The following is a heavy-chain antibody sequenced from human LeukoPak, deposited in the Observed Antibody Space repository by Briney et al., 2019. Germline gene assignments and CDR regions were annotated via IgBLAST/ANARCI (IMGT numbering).Heavy chain of an antibody. V-gene: IGHV5-51*01. D-gene: IGHD6-13*01. CDR1: GYSFTRNW. J-gene: IGHJ3*02. CDR3: ARRRSSSWDAFDI. CDR2: IYPGDSDT. Sequence: GESLKISCKGSGYSFTRNWIGWVRQMPGTGLEWMAIIYPGDSDTRYSPSFQGQVTISADKSISTAYLQWSSLKASDTAMYYCARRRSSSWDAFDIWDQGTMVTVSS.